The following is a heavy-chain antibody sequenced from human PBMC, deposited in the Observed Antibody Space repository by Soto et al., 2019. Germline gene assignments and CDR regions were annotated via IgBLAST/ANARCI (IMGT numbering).Heavy chain of an antibody. CDR1: GFTFDDYA. J-gene: IGHJ3*02. D-gene: IGHD1-26*01. V-gene: IGHV3-9*01. CDR2: ISWNSGSI. CDR3: AKDIGDEGEYGAFDI. Sequence: SLRLSCAASGFTFDDYAMHWVRQAPGKGLEWVSGISWNSGSIGYADSVKGRFTISRDNAKNSLYLQMNSLRAEDTALYYCAKDIGDEGEYGAFDIWGQGTMVTVSS.